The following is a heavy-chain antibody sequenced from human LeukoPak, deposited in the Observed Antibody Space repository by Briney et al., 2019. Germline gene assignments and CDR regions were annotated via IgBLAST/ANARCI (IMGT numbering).Heavy chain of an antibody. CDR1: GFMFSNYA. D-gene: IGHD2-21*02. CDR2: ISYDANLK. J-gene: IGHJ6*03. V-gene: IGHV3-30*03. Sequence: PGGSLGLSCVASGFMFSNYAMHWVRQAPGKGLEWVAVISYDANLKHYADFVQGRFTISRDNSKNTLYLQMNSLRAEDTAVYYCAREIVVVTAITIHYYYYYMDVWGKGTTVTVSS. CDR3: AREIVVVTAITIHYYYYYMDV.